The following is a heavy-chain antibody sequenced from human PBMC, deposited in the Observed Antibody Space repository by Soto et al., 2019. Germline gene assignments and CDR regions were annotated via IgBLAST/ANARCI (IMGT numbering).Heavy chain of an antibody. J-gene: IGHJ4*02. D-gene: IGHD1-1*01. V-gene: IGHV3-33*01. CDR3: ERYNSCHSDD. CDR2: IWFDGSEI. Sequence: QVYLVQSGGGVVQPGRSLRLSCAASGFTFRNYGMHWVRQAPGRGLEWVAVIWFDGSEIYYADSVKGRFTISRDNSNRALFLQMDYLRAEDTAMYYCERYNSCHSDDWGQGTPVTVSS. CDR1: GFTFRNYG.